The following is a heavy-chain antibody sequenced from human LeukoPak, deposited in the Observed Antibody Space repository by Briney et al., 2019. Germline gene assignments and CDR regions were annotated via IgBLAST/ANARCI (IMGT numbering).Heavy chain of an antibody. CDR3: ARGIGGYSYGTRYYFDY. CDR2: IYYSGST. V-gene: IGHV4-59*01. CDR1: GGSISSYY. J-gene: IGHJ4*02. Sequence: PSETLSLTCTVSGGSISSYYWSWIRQPPGKGLEWIGYIYYSGSTNYNPSLKSRVTVSVDTSKNQFSLKLSSVTAADTAVYYCARGIGGYSYGTRYYFDYWGQGTLVTVSS. D-gene: IGHD5-18*01.